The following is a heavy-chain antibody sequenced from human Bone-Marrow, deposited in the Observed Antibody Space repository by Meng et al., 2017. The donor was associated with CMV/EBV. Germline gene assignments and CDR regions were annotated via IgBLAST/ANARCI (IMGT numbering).Heavy chain of an antibody. J-gene: IGHJ6*02. CDR3: ARDQVLTGYYDFWSGYYSAQYGMDV. D-gene: IGHD3-3*01. Sequence: GESLKISCAASGFTFSSYAMTWVRQAPGKGLEWVSSISSSSSYINYADSVKGRFTISRDNAKNSPYLQMNSLRAEDTAVYYCARDQVLTGYYDFWSGYYSAQYGMDVWGQGTTVTVSS. CDR1: GFTFSSYA. V-gene: IGHV3-21*01. CDR2: ISSSSSYI.